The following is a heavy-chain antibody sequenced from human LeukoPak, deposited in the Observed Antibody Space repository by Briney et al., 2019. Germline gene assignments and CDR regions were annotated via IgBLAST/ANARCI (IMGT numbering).Heavy chain of an antibody. V-gene: IGHV4-4*07. Sequence: SETLSLTCTVSGGSISGSFWHWIRQPAGKGLEWIGRIYTSGSTNYNPSLKSRVTMSVDTSKNQFSLKLSSVTAADTAVYYCARANNLIRAFDIWGQGTMVTVSS. CDR3: ARANNLIRAFDI. D-gene: IGHD1-14*01. J-gene: IGHJ3*02. CDR2: IYTSGST. CDR1: GGSISGSF.